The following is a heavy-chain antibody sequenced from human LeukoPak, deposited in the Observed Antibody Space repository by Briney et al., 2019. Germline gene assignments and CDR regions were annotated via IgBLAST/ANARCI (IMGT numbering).Heavy chain of an antibody. CDR1: GGSISSSSYY. CDR3: AREWAVAGRGYYFDY. J-gene: IGHJ4*02. V-gene: IGHV4-39*02. CDR2: IYYSGST. Sequence: SETLSLTCTVSGGSISSSSYYWGWIRQPPGKGLEWIGSIYYSGSTYYNPSLKSRVTISVDTSKNQFSLKLSSVTAADTAVYYCAREWAVAGRGYYFDYWGQGILVTVSS. D-gene: IGHD6-19*01.